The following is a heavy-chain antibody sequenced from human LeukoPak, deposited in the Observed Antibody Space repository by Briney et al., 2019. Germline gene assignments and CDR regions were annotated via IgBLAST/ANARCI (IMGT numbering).Heavy chain of an antibody. CDR1: GGTFSSYA. CDR2: IIPIFGTA. V-gene: IGHV1-69*05. CDR3: ARDIGAIFGVVTPYYYYYMDV. J-gene: IGHJ6*03. Sequence: ASVKVSCKASGGTFSSYAISWVRQAPGQGLEWIGGIIPIFGTANYAQKFQGRVTITTDESTSTAYMELSSLRSEDTAVYYCARDIGAIFGVVTPYYYYYMDVWGKGTTVTVSS. D-gene: IGHD3-3*01.